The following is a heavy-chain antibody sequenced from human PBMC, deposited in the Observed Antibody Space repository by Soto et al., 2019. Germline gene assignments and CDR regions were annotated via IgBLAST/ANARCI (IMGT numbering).Heavy chain of an antibody. CDR3: ARVNIVLMSRVGANDY. J-gene: IGHJ4*02. D-gene: IGHD2-8*01. Sequence: QVQLVQSGAEVKKPGASVKVSCKASGYTFTSSGISWVRQAPGQGLEWMGWNSAYNGNTNYAQKLQGRVTMTTDTSTSTAYMELRSLRSDDTAVYYCARVNIVLMSRVGANDYWGQGTLVTVSS. CDR2: NSAYNGNT. CDR1: GYTFTSSG. V-gene: IGHV1-18*01.